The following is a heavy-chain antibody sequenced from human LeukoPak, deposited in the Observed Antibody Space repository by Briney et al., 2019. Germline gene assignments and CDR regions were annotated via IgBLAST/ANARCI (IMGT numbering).Heavy chain of an antibody. D-gene: IGHD3-22*01. Sequence: ASVKVSCNTSGYTFTSYGISWVRQAPGQGLEWMGWISGYNGNANYAQKDQGRVTMTTDTSTSTAYMEVRSLRSDDTAIYYCARLRLTYYYDSSGYADDYWGQGTLVTVSS. CDR3: ARLRLTYYYDSSGYADDY. V-gene: IGHV1-18*01. J-gene: IGHJ4*02. CDR2: ISGYNGNA. CDR1: GYTFTSYG.